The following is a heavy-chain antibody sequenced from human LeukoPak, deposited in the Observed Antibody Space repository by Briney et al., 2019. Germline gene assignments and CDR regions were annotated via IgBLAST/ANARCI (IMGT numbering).Heavy chain of an antibody. CDR2: ISGSGGST. V-gene: IGHV3-23*01. D-gene: IGHD6-19*01. CDR1: GFIFRSYG. Sequence: GGSLRLSCAASGFIFRSYGMHWVRQAPGKGLEWVSAISGSGGSTYYADSVKGRFTISRDNSKNTLYLQMNSLRAEDTAVYYCAKGPHWQWLSAWFDPWGQGTLVTVSS. CDR3: AKGPHWQWLSAWFDP. J-gene: IGHJ5*02.